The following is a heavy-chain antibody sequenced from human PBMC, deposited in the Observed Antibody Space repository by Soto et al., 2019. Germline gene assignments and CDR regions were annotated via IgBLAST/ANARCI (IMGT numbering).Heavy chain of an antibody. V-gene: IGHV1-69*13. Sequence: SVKVSCKASGGTFSSYAISWVRQAPGQGPEWMGGIIPIFGTANYAQKFQGRVTITADESTSTAYMELSSLRSEDTAVYYCAREGRGDKGRYYYGMDVWGQGTTVTVSS. D-gene: IGHD2-21*02. J-gene: IGHJ6*02. CDR2: IIPIFGTA. CDR1: GGTFSSYA. CDR3: AREGRGDKGRYYYGMDV.